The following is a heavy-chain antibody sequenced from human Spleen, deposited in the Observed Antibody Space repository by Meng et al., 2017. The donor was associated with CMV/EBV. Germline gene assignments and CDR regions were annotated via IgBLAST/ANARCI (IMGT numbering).Heavy chain of an antibody. V-gene: IGHV3-30*04. CDR3: ASLPFFGFWSGYYVDY. Sequence: GFSFGSYAMHWVRQAPGKGLEWVAGIWYDGRNQYYAETVKGRFTISGDNSKNTLDLQMSRLRLDDTAVYYCASLPFFGFWSGYYVDYWGQGTLVTVSS. J-gene: IGHJ4*02. D-gene: IGHD3-3*01. CDR2: IWYDGRNQ. CDR1: GFSFGSYA.